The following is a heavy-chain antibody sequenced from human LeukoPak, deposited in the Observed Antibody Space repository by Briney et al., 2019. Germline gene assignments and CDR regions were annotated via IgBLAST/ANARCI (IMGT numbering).Heavy chain of an antibody. J-gene: IGHJ4*02. D-gene: IGHD5-24*01. V-gene: IGHV4-34*01. CDR1: GGSFSGYY. CDR2: INHSGST. Sequence: SETLSLTCAVYGGSFSGYYWSWIRQPPGKGLEWIGEINHSGSTNYNPSLKSRVTISVDTSKNQFSLKLSSVTAADTAVYYCARARDGYNTVDYWGQGTLVTVSS. CDR3: ARARDGYNTVDY.